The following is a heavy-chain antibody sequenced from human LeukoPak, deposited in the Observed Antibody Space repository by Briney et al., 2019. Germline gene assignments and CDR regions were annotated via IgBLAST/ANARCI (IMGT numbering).Heavy chain of an antibody. CDR3: ASPYSYGDAFDI. CDR1: GGSISSSSYY. V-gene: IGHV4-39*01. CDR2: IYYSGST. D-gene: IGHD5-18*01. Sequence: SETLSLTCTVSGGSISSSSYYWGWIRQPPGKGLEWIGSIYYSGSTYYNPSLKSRVTISVDTSKNQFSLKLSSVTAADTAAYYCASPYSYGDAFDIWGQGTMVTVSS. J-gene: IGHJ3*02.